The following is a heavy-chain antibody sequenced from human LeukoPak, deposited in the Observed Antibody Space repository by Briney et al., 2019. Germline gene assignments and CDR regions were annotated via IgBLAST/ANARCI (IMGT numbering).Heavy chain of an antibody. CDR3: ASHDTSNYYLYRYLTN. D-gene: IGHD3-22*01. V-gene: IGHV3-23*01. CDR1: GFSFSSSA. CDR2: ITGTGGSI. J-gene: IGHJ4*02. Sequence: GGSLRLSCVASGFSFSSSAMSWVRQPPGKGLEWVSSITGTGGSIYYADSVKGRFTISRDNPKNTLFLQMNSLRAEDTAVYSCASHDTSNYYLYRYLTNWGQGTLVTVSS.